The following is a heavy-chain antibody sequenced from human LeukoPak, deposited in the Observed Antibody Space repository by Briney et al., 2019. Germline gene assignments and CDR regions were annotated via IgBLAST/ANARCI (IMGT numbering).Heavy chain of an antibody. J-gene: IGHJ5*02. D-gene: IGHD3-3*01. V-gene: IGHV1-2*02. CDR1: GYTFTGYY. Sequence: GASVKVSCKASGYTFTGYYMHWGRQARGQGVEWMGWINPNSGGTNYAQKFQGRVTMTRDTATSTAYMELSRLRADDTAVDVCARDREWWFDHWGQGTLVTVSS. CDR3: ARDREWWFDH. CDR2: INPNSGGT.